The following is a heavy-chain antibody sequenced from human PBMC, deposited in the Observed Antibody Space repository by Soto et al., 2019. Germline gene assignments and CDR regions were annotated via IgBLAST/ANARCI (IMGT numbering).Heavy chain of an antibody. CDR2: IVVASGQT. CDR3: SADRPDIGVGWWV. CDR1: GFGFISSG. Sequence: WASVKVSCKASGFGFISSGIQWVRQAHGQRLEWIGWIVVASGQTNYAQNFRGRVAITRDTSTATAYIELTGLTSEDTAVYFCSADRPDIGVGWWVWGQGTTVTVSS. J-gene: IGHJ6*02. V-gene: IGHV1-58*02. D-gene: IGHD2-15*01.